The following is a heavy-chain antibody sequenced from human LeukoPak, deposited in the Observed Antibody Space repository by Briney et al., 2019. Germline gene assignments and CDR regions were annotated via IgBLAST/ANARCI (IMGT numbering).Heavy chain of an antibody. Sequence: GGSLRLSCSASGFVFSIYTMYWVRQAPGKGPEYVSTISGSGNGGSIYYADSVKGRFTISGDDSKSIVYLQMNGLRSEDTAVYYCVKDFGRVRGTPDSWGQGTLVTVSS. CDR1: GFVFSIYT. D-gene: IGHD2/OR15-2a*01. CDR2: ISGSGNGGSI. J-gene: IGHJ4*02. V-gene: IGHV3-64D*06. CDR3: VKDFGRVRGTPDS.